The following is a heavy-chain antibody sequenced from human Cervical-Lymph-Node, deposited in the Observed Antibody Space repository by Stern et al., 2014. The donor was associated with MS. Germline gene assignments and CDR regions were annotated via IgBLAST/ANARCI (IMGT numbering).Heavy chain of an antibody. J-gene: IGHJ4*02. Sequence: QVQLVESGPGLVKPSETLSLTCTVSGGSVSGYYWSWIRQPPGKGLEWIGYIYYTGSTNYNPSLKSRVTISVDTSKNQFSLKLSSVTAADTAVYYCARGVGKFDYWGQGTLVTVSS. CDR3: ARGVGKFDY. V-gene: IGHV4-59*02. CDR1: GGSVSGYY. CDR2: IYYTGST.